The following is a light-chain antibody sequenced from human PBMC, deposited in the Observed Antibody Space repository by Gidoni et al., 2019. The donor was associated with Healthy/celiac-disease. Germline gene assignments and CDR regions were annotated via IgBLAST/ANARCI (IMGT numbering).Light chain of an antibody. CDR2: GAS. J-gene: IGKJ1*01. Sequence: EIVMTQSPATLSVSPGERATLSCRASQRGSSNLAWYQQKPGQAPRLLIYGASTRATGLPARFSGSGSGTEFTLTISSLQSEDFAVYYCQQYNNWPRTFGQGTKVEIK. CDR1: QRGSSN. CDR3: QQYNNWPRT. V-gene: IGKV3-15*01.